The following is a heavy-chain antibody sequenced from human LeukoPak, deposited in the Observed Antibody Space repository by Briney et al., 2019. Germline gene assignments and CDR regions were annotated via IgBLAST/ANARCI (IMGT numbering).Heavy chain of an antibody. J-gene: IGHJ6*03. CDR1: GFTFSSYS. CDR2: ISSSSSTI. D-gene: IGHD7-27*01. V-gene: IGHV3-48*01. CDR3: AKSLPPGYMDV. Sequence: GGSLRLSCAASGFTFSSYSMNWVRQAPGKGLEWVSYISSSSSTIYYADSVKGRFTISRDNAKNSLYLQMNSLRAEDTAVYYCAKSLPPGYMDVWGKGTTVTVSS.